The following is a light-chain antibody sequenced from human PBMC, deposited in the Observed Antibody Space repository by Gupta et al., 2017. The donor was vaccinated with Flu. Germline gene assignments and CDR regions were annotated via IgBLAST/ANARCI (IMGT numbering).Light chain of an antibody. CDR3: QQLNSYHRT. CDR2: DAS. V-gene: IGKV1-9*01. J-gene: IGKJ1*01. CDR1: QGISNY. Sequence: PSFLSASVGDRVTITCRASQGISNYLAWYQQKPGKAPKLLIYDASTLLSGVPSRFSGSGSWSDFTLTISSLQTEDFATYYCQQLNSYHRTFGQGTKVEIK.